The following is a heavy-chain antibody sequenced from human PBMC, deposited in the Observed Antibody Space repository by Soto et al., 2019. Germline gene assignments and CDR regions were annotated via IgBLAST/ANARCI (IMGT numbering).Heavy chain of an antibody. CDR2: IYPGDSDT. V-gene: IGHV5-51*01. J-gene: IGHJ6*02. CDR3: ARTSSDGNYCYGMDF. Sequence: GEALKISGKGSGYSFTTYWIGWVRQMPGKGLEWMGIIYPGDSDTRYSPSFQGQVTISADKSISTAYLQWSSLKASDTAMYYCARTSSDGNYCYGMDFWGQGSTVTVS. D-gene: IGHD6-13*01. CDR1: GYSFTTYW.